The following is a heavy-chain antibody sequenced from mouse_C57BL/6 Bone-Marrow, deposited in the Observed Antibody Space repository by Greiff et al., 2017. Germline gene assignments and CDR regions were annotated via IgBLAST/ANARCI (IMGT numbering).Heavy chain of an antibody. J-gene: IGHJ2*01. Sequence: QVQLQQSGAELAKPGASVKLSCTASGYTFTSYWMHWVQQRPGQGLEWIGSINPSSGYTKYTPKFTDKATLTADTSSITAYMLLSRLTYEDSAFSYGASECILSFDYWGQGTTLTVSS. D-gene: IGHD1-1*01. V-gene: IGHV1-7*01. CDR3: ASECILSFDY. CDR2: INPSSGYT. CDR1: GYTFTSYW.